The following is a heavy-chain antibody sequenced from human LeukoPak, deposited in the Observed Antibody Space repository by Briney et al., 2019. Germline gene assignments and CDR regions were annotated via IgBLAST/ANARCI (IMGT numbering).Heavy chain of an antibody. V-gene: IGHV1-69*13. CDR1: GGTFNNYA. CDR2: IIPIFATA. D-gene: IGHD3-16*02. CDR3: ATSAKVRAFGGVIADLWY. Sequence: PGASVKVSCKASGGTFNNYAISWVRQAPGQGLEWMGGIIPIFATAKYAQSFQGRVTITADEPTSTAYMELGGLRSEDTAVYYCATSAKVRAFGGVIADLWYWGQGTLVTVSA. J-gene: IGHJ4*02.